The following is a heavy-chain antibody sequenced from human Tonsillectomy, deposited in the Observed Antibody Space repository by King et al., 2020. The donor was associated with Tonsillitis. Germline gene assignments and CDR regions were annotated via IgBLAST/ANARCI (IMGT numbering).Heavy chain of an antibody. CDR1: DDSIRSYY. Sequence: VQLQESGPGLVKPSETLSLTCTVSDDSIRSYYWSWLRQPAGKGLEWIGRIYMSGSTKYNPSLKSRVTMSIDTSKNHFPLKLSSVTAADTAVYYCARVSAARLYWYFDLWGRGTLVTVSS. J-gene: IGHJ2*01. CDR3: ARVSAARLYWYFDL. CDR2: IYMSGST. D-gene: IGHD6-6*01. V-gene: IGHV4-4*07.